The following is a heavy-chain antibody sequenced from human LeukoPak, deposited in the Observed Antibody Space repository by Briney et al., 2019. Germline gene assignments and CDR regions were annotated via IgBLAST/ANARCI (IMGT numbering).Heavy chain of an antibody. CDR3: ARDLYHWNS. CDR2: IYYSGNT. D-gene: IGHD1-1*01. CDR1: GGSISRYY. Sequence: SETLSLTCTASGGSISRYYMSWIRQPPGKGLEWIGFIYYSGNTNYNPSLKSGVTISVDTSKNQFSLKLSSVTAADTAAYYCARDLYHWNSWGRGTLVTVSS. V-gene: IGHV4-59*01. J-gene: IGHJ4*02.